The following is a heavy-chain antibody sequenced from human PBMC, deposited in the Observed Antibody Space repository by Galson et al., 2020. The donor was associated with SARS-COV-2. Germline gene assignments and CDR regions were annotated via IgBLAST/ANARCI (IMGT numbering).Heavy chain of an antibody. V-gene: IGHV4-31*01. CDR2: IHYSGT. CDR1: GGSISTAEYS. D-gene: IGHD2-2*01. CDR3: ARILLCPSTTGCYGENWYFDL. Sequence: SETLSLTCTVSGGSISTAEYSWSWIRQHPGKGLEWIGYIHYSGTFYNPSLKSPVTMSLDTSKNQFSLTLTAVTAADTAVYYCARILLCPSTTGCYGENWYFDLWGRGTLVTVSS. J-gene: IGHJ2*01.